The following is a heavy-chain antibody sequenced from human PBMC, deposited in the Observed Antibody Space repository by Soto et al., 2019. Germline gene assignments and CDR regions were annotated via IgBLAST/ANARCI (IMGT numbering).Heavy chain of an antibody. V-gene: IGHV3-21*01. Sequence: GGSLRLSCAASGLTFSSYSMNWVRQAPGKGLEWVSSIISSSSDIYYADSVKGRFTISRDNAKNSLYLQMNSLRAEDTAVYYCAKTRYYYDSSGYSHFDYWGQGTLVTVSS. D-gene: IGHD3-22*01. CDR3: AKTRYYYDSSGYSHFDY. CDR2: IISSSSDI. J-gene: IGHJ4*02. CDR1: GLTFSSYS.